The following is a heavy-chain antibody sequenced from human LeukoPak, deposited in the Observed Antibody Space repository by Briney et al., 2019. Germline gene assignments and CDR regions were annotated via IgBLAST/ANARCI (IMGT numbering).Heavy chain of an antibody. D-gene: IGHD2-21*01. CDR1: GGSMSYYY. CDR2: IDYSGNT. V-gene: IGHV4-59*08. Sequence: SETLSLTCTVSGGSMSYYYWNWIRQPPGKGLEWIGSIDYSGNTNYNPSLKSRVTISVDMSKNQFSLKLSSVTAADTAVYYCARADGLLDYWGQGTLVTVSS. J-gene: IGHJ4*02. CDR3: ARADGLLDY.